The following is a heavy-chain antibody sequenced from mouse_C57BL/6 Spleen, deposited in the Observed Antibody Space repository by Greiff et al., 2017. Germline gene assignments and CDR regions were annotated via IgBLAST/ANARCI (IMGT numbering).Heavy chain of an antibody. J-gene: IGHJ4*01. Sequence: QVQLQQSGAELARPGASVKMSCKASGYTFTSYTMHWVKQRPGQGLEWIGYINPSSGYTKYNQKFKDKAPLTADKSSSTAYMQLSSLTSEDSAVYYCARSDWDEDAMDYWGQGTSVTVSS. D-gene: IGHD4-1*01. CDR2: INPSSGYT. CDR1: GYTFTSYT. CDR3: ARSDWDEDAMDY. V-gene: IGHV1-4*01.